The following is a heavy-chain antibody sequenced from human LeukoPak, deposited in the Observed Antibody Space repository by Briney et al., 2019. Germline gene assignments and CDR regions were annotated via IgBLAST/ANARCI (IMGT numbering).Heavy chain of an antibody. Sequence: GGSLRLSCAASGFTFSSYSMNWVRQAPGKGLEGVSYINSSSSTKYYADSVKGRFTISRDNDKNSLYLQMNGLRAEDTAVYYCGRDEYNWNLDALDIWGQGTMVTVSS. J-gene: IGHJ3*02. CDR1: GFTFSSYS. D-gene: IGHD1-20*01. CDR2: INSSSSTK. V-gene: IGHV3-48*01. CDR3: GRDEYNWNLDALDI.